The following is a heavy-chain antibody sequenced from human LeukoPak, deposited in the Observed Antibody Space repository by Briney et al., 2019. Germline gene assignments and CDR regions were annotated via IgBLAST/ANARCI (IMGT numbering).Heavy chain of an antibody. CDR3: ARPQRYSNYALDY. CDR2: IYYSGST. J-gene: IGHJ4*02. Sequence: SETLSLTCAVSGGSISGSSYYWGWIRQPPGKGLEWIGSIYYSGSTYYKPSLKSRVTMSVDTSKNQFSLKLSSVTAADTAVYYCARPQRYSNYALDYWGQGTLVTVSS. V-gene: IGHV4-39*01. CDR1: GGSISGSSYY. D-gene: IGHD4-11*01.